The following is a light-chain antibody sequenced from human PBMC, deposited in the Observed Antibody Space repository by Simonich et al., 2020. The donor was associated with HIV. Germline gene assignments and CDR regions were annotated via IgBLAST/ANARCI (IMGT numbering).Light chain of an antibody. Sequence: DIQMTQSPSTLSASVGNRVTITCRAMQTISTWLAWYQQKPGKAPKLLIYKASNLESGVPSRFSGSGSGTEFTLTISSLQPDDFATYYCQQYNNYRTFGQGTKVEIK. CDR1: QTISTW. V-gene: IGKV1-5*03. CDR2: KAS. CDR3: QQYNNYRT. J-gene: IGKJ1*01.